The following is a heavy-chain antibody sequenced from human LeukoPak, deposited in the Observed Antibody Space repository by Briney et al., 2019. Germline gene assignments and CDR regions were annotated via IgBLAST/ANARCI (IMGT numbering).Heavy chain of an antibody. CDR2: IYTSGST. CDR1: GGSFSGYY. D-gene: IGHD3-22*01. V-gene: IGHV4-59*10. Sequence: SETLSLTCAVYGGSFSGYYWSWIRQPAGKGLEWIGRIYTSGSTNYNPSLKSRVTISVDTSKNQFSLKLSSVTAADTAVYYCARVRYYDSSTVWGQGTMVTVSS. CDR3: ARVRYYDSSTV. J-gene: IGHJ3*01.